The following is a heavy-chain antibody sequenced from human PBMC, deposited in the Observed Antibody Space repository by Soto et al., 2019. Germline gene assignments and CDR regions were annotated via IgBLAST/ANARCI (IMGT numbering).Heavy chain of an antibody. CDR2: INHSGST. CDR1: GGSFSGYY. CDR3: AREAYGMDV. Sequence: SETLSLTCAVYGGSFSGYYWSWIRQPPGKGLEWIGEINHSGSTNYNPSLKSRVTISVDTSKNQFSLKLSSVTAADTAVYYCAREAYGMDVRGQGTTVTVSS. V-gene: IGHV4-34*01. J-gene: IGHJ6*02.